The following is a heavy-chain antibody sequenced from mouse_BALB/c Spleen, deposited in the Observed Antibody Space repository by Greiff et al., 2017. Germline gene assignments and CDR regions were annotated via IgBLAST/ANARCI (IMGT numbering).Heavy chain of an antibody. CDR2: ILPGSGST. J-gene: IGHJ4*01. V-gene: IGHV1-9*01. CDR3: ARAGDYYGGAMDY. D-gene: IGHD1-1*01. CDR1: GYTFSSYW. Sequence: QLQQSGAELMKPGASVKISCKATGYTFSSYWIEWVKQRPGHGLEWIGEILPGSGSTNYNEKFKGKATFTADTSSNTAYMQLSSLTSEDSAVYYCARAGDYYGGAMDYWGQGTSVTVSS.